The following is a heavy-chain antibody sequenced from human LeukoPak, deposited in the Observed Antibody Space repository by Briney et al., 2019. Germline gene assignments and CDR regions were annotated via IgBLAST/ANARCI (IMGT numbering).Heavy chain of an antibody. J-gene: IGHJ4*02. V-gene: IGHV5-51*01. CDR1: GYSFTSYW. Sequence: GESLKISCKGSGYSFTSYWIGWVRQMPGKGLEWMGIIYPDDSDTRYSPSFQGQVIISADKSISTAYLQWSSLKASDTAMYYCARRYDSSAYAVDYWGQGTLVTVSS. CDR2: IYPDDSDT. CDR3: ARRYDSSAYAVDY. D-gene: IGHD3-22*01.